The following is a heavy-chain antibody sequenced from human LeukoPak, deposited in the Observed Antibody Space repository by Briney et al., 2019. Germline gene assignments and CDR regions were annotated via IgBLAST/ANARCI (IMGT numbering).Heavy chain of an antibody. Sequence: SETLSLTCIVSGGSISSSSYYWDWIRQPPGTGLEWIATIYYSGSTSYNPSLKSRVAISVDTSKNQFSLKLSSVTAVDTAVYYCATDDSSGYYYPRMDVRGRGTTVTVSS. D-gene: IGHD3-22*01. CDR2: IYYSGST. CDR3: ATDDSSGYYYPRMDV. CDR1: GGSISSSSYY. J-gene: IGHJ6*03. V-gene: IGHV4-39*07.